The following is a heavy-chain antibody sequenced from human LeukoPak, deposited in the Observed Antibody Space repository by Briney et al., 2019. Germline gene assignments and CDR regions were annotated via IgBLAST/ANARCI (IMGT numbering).Heavy chain of an antibody. Sequence: SETLSLTCAVSGGSISSSNWWSWVRQPPGKGLEWIGEIYHSGSTNYSPSLKSRVTISVDKSKNQFSLKLSSVTAADTAVYYCASHYGDYYYYYGMDVWGQGTTVTVSS. J-gene: IGHJ6*02. CDR2: IYHSGST. CDR3: ASHYGDYYYYYGMDV. V-gene: IGHV4-4*02. D-gene: IGHD4-17*01. CDR1: GGSISSSNW.